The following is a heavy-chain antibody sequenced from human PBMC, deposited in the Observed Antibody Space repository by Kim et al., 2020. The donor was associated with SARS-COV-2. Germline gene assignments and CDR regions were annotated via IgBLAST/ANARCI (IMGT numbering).Heavy chain of an antibody. V-gene: IGHV3-49*02. J-gene: IGHJ5*02. CDR3: TRALERAYDFWSGA. Sequence: ASVKGRFTTSRDDAKSIAYLQMNSLKTEDTAVYYCTRALERAYDFWSGAWGQGTLVTVSS. D-gene: IGHD3-3*01.